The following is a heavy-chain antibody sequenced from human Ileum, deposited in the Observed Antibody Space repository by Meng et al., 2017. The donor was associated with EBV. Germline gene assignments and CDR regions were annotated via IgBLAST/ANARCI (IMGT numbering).Heavy chain of an antibody. D-gene: IGHD7-27*01. CDR2: ISTDGGTI. V-gene: IGHV3-11*01. CDR3: ARGTPRAELGTDY. CDR1: GFPFSDSY. J-gene: IGHJ4*02. Sequence: VQLGESGGGLVKPGGSLRLTCAVSGFPFSDSYMNWIRQAPGKGLEWISYISTDGGTIQYRDSVKGRFTISRDNTKNSLYLQMNSLRADDTAVYYCARGTPRAELGTDYWGQGTLVTVSS.